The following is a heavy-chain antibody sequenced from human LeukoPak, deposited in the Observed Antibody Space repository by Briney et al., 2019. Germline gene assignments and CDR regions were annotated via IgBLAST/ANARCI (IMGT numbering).Heavy chain of an antibody. Sequence: GGSLRLSCAASGFTFDDYDMSWVRQAPGKGLQWVSTITASGTDTFYADSVKGRFTISRDNSKNTLSLQMNSLRAEDTALYYCAKYSSGWVNDYWGQGTLVTVSS. CDR3: AKYSSGWVNDY. V-gene: IGHV3-23*01. CDR1: GFTFDDYD. J-gene: IGHJ4*02. CDR2: ITASGTDT. D-gene: IGHD6-19*01.